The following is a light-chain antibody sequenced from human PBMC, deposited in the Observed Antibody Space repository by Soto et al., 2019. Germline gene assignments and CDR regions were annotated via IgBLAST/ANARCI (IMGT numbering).Light chain of an antibody. CDR3: QQYGSSIT. CDR1: QSVSSSY. J-gene: IGKJ5*01. V-gene: IGKV3-20*01. CDR2: GAS. Sequence: IVLTQSPGTLSLSPGERATLSCRASQSVSSSYLAWYQQKPGQAPRLLIYGASSRATGIPDRFSGSGSGTDFTLTINRLKPEDFAVYYCQQYGSSITFGQGTRLEIK.